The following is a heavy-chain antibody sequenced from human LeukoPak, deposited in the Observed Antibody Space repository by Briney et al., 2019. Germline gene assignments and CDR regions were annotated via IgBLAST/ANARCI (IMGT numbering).Heavy chain of an antibody. V-gene: IGHV5-51*01. D-gene: IGHD3/OR15-3a*01. CDR1: GYRFTTNW. CDR2: IYPSDSDT. CDR3: ARLYGHYFDS. J-gene: IGHJ4*02. Sequence: GESLKISCKGSGYRFTTNWIGWVRQMPGKGLEWMGIIYPSDSDTRYSPSFQGQVTISADKSNTTAYLQWGSLRASDTAMYYCARLYGHYFDSWGQGTLVTVS.